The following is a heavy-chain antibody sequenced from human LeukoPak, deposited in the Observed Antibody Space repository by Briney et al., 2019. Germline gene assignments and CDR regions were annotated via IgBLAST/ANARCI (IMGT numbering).Heavy chain of an antibody. CDR3: SRGLDSRKLGY. D-gene: IGHD3-22*01. CDR1: GASFSSGDQY. J-gene: IGHJ4*02. V-gene: IGHV4-31*11. Sequence: SQTLSLTCAVSGASFSSGDQYWNWIRQRPGEGLEWIGSIHPSGTLYNNPSLESRVTISIDTSKNQFSLNLNSVTAADTAVYFCSRGLDSRKLGYWGQGTLVTVSS. CDR2: IHPSGTL.